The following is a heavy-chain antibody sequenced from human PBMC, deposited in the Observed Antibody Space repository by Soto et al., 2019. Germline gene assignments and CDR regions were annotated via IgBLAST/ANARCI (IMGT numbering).Heavy chain of an antibody. Sequence: GESLKISCNGSGHSFTSYWISWVRQMPGKGLEWMGRIDPSDSYINYSPSFQGHVTLSADKSISTAYLQWSSLKASDTAMYHCAIQQGGQQLPPNYYGMDVWGQGTTVTVSS. J-gene: IGHJ6*02. CDR1: GHSFTSYW. CDR3: AIQQGGQQLPPNYYGMDV. D-gene: IGHD6-13*01. V-gene: IGHV5-10-1*01. CDR2: IDPSDSYI.